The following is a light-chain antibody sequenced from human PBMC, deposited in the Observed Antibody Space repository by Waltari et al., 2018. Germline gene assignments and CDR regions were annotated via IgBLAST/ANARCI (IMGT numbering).Light chain of an antibody. Sequence: ILLTQSPGTLFLSPGERVTLSCRARQSVRSTHLTWYQQKPGQAPRLLIYGTSTRATGIPDRFSGSGSGTEFTLTISRLEPEDFAVYYCQQYSNSVVTFGGGAKVEIK. CDR1: QSVRSTH. V-gene: IGKV3-20*01. CDR3: QQYSNSVVT. J-gene: IGKJ4*01. CDR2: GTS.